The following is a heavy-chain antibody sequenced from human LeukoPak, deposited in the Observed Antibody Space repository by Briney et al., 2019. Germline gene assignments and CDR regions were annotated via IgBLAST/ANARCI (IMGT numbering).Heavy chain of an antibody. V-gene: IGHV3-30-3*01. J-gene: IGHJ4*02. Sequence: GGSLRLSCVASGFTFSSYAMHWVRQAPGKGLEWVAVISYDGSNKYYADSVKGRFTISRDNSKNTLYLQMNSLRAEDTAVYYCARDGSVRGSGTPDYWGQGTLVTVSS. D-gene: IGHD3-10*01. CDR1: GFTFSSYA. CDR2: ISYDGSNK. CDR3: ARDGSVRGSGTPDY.